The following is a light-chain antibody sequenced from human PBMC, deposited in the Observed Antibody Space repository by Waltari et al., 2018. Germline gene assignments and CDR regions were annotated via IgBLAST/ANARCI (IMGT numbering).Light chain of an antibody. V-gene: IGLV2-11*01. Sequence: QSALTQPRAVSGSPGQSVTISCTGTSSDVGGYKDVSWYQQHPGKAPKRMIFDVRKRPAGVPDRCSGSKSGSTASLTISGLQAEDGADYYCCSYAGSRWVFGGGTKLTVL. J-gene: IGLJ3*02. CDR2: DVR. CDR1: SSDVGGYKD. CDR3: CSYAGSRWV.